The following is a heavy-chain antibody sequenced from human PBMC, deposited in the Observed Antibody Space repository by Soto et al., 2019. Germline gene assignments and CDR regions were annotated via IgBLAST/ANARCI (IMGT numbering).Heavy chain of an antibody. CDR2: ISYDGSNK. V-gene: IGHV3-30*18. CDR3: AKDHIVAAAPDY. Sequence: GGSLRLSCAASGFTFSSYGMHWVRQAPGKGLEWVAVISYDGSNKYYADSVEGRFTISRDNSKNTLYLQMNSLRAEDTAVYYCAKDHIVAAAPDYWGQGTLVTVSS. CDR1: GFTFSSYG. D-gene: IGHD2-2*01. J-gene: IGHJ4*02.